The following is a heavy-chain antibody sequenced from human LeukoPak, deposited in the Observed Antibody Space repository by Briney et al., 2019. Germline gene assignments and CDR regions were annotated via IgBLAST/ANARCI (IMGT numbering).Heavy chain of an antibody. Sequence: SQTLSLTCTVSGDSMSSGSYYGRWVRQPGGKGLEWIVRIYTSGSTNYNPSLKSRVTISVDTSKNQFSLKLSSVTAADTAVYYCARAHDDSSGLRLGAFDIWGQGTMVTVSS. CDR2: IYTSGST. CDR1: GDSMSSGSYY. CDR3: ARAHDDSSGLRLGAFDI. D-gene: IGHD3-22*01. J-gene: IGHJ3*02. V-gene: IGHV4-61*02.